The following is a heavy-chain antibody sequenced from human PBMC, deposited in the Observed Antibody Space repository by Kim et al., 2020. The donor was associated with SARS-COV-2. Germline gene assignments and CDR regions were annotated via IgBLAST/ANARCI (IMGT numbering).Heavy chain of an antibody. CDR2: INANTGDS. CDR1: GYTFTTYG. D-gene: IGHD3-3*01. J-gene: IGHJ1*01. V-gene: IGHV7-4-1*02. Sequence: ASVKVSCKTSGYTFTTYGMNWVRQAPGQGLEWMGWINANTGDSTYAQGFTGRFLFSLDTAASTAYLQISSLKAEDTAVYFCARSEHDFWHGFFTFCGQGT. CDR3: ARSEHDFWHGFFTF.